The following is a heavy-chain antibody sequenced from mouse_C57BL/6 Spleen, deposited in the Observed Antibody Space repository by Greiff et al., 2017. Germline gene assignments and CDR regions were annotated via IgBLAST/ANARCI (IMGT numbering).Heavy chain of an antibody. V-gene: IGHV1-69*01. Sequence: VQLQQPGAELVMPGASVKLSCKASGYTFTSYWMHWVKQRPGQGLEWIGEIDPSGSYTNYNQKFKGKSTVTVDKSSSTAYMQLSSLPSEDSAVYYCARGNYYGSSPYFDYWGKGTTLTVSS. D-gene: IGHD1-1*01. CDR1: GYTFTSYW. J-gene: IGHJ2*01. CDR2: IDPSGSYT. CDR3: ARGNYYGSSPYFDY.